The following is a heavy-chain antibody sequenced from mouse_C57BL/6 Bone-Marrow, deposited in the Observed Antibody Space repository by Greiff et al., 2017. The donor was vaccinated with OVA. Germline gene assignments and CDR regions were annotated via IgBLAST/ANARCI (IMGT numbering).Heavy chain of an antibody. CDR1: GFTFSNYW. CDR3: AYYGHDY. V-gene: IGHV6-3*01. D-gene: IGHD2-10*01. Sequence: EVQGVESGGGLVQPGGSMKLSCVASGFTFSNYWMNWVRQSPEKGLEWVAQIRLKSDNYATHYAESVKGRFTISRDDSKSSVYLQMNNLRAEDTGIYYCAYYGHDYWGQGTTLTVSS. J-gene: IGHJ2*01. CDR2: IRLKSDNYAT.